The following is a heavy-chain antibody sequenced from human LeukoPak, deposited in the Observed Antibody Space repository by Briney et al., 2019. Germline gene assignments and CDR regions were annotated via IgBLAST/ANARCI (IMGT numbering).Heavy chain of an antibody. J-gene: IGHJ4*02. D-gene: IGHD6-13*01. CDR1: GESFSCYY. CDR3: ARGRDSSSWYDGFDY. CDR2: INHSGST. Sequence: SETLSLTCAVYGESFSCYYWSWIRQPPGKGLEWIGEINHSGSTNYNPSLESRVTISVDTSKNQFSLKLSSVTAADTAVYYCARGRDSSSWYDGFDYWGQGTLVTVSS. V-gene: IGHV4-34*01.